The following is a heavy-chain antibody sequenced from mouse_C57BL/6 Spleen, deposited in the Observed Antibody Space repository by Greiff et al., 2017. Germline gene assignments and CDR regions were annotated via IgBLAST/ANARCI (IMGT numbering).Heavy chain of an antibody. CDR2: IRSKSSNYAT. CDR3: GRGGTVYLDY. D-gene: IGHD4-1*01. J-gene: IGHJ2*01. V-gene: IGHV10-3*01. Sequence: EESGGGLVQPKGSLYLSCAASGFTFNTYSLHWVRPSPGQGFEWIARIRSKSSNYATYYADSVKDRFTISRDDSQSRLYLQMNNLTTEDTAMYYCGRGGTVYLDYWGQGTTLTVSS. CDR1: GFTFNTYS.